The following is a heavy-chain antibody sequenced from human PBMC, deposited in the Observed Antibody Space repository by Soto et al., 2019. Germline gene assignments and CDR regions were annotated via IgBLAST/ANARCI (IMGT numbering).Heavy chain of an antibody. CDR2: IYCDDDK. V-gene: IGHV2-5*02. J-gene: IGHJ1*01. D-gene: IGHD3-3*02. CDR1: GFSLSTSGVG. CDR3: AHSRAALRIYSEYFQH. Sequence: QITLKESGPTLVKPTQTLTLTCTFSGFSLSTSGVGVGWIRQPPGKALEWLALIYCDDDKRYSPSLKSRLTITKDTSKNQVVLTMTNMDPVDTATYYCAHSRAALRIYSEYFQHWGQGTLVTVSS.